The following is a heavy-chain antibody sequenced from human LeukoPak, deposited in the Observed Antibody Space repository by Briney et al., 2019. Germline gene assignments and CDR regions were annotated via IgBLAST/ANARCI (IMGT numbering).Heavy chain of an antibody. CDR1: GGSFSGYY. D-gene: IGHD2-2*01. J-gene: IGHJ3*02. CDR2: INHGGST. V-gene: IGHV4-34*01. CDR3: ALWGYCSSTSCLARDDAFDI. Sequence: SETLSLTCAVSGGSFSGYYWSWIRQPPGKGLEWIGEINHGGSTNYNPSLKSRVTISVDTSKNQFSLKLSSVTAADTAVYYCALWGYCSSTSCLARDDAFDIWGQGTMVTVSS.